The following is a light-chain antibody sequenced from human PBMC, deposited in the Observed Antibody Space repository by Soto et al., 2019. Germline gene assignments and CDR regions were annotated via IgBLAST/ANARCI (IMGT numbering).Light chain of an antibody. V-gene: IGKV3-20*01. CDR2: GAS. J-gene: IGKJ1*01. Sequence: EIVLTQSPGTLSLSPGERATLSCRASQSVSSSYLAWYQQKPGQAPRLLMYGASSRATGIPDRFSGSGPGTDFSLTISRLEPEDFAVYYCHQYGGSPTWTFGQGTKVENK. CDR1: QSVSSSY. CDR3: HQYGGSPTWT.